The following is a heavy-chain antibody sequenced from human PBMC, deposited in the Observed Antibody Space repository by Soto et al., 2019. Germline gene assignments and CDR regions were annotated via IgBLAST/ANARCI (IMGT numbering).Heavy chain of an antibody. Sequence: PSETLSLTCTVSGGSVSSYYWSWIRQSPGKGLEWIGYIYYSGSTNYNPSLKSRVTISVDTSKNQFSLKLSSVTAADTAVYYCARGHNLRGFEYLGQGTLVTVSS. CDR1: GGSVSSYY. V-gene: IGHV4-59*02. J-gene: IGHJ4*02. CDR2: IYYSGST. D-gene: IGHD1-1*01. CDR3: ARGHNLRGFEY.